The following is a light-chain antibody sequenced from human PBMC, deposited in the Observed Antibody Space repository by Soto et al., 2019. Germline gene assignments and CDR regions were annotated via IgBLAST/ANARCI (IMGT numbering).Light chain of an antibody. CDR1: QTISSN. CDR2: GAS. J-gene: IGKJ4*01. Sequence: EVVMTQSPATLSASPGERATLSCRANQTISSNVAWYQQKPGQAPRLLIYGASTRATGIPARFSGSGSGTEFTLTISSLQSEDFAVYYCQQYNDWPPLTFGGGTKVEIK. CDR3: QQYNDWPPLT. V-gene: IGKV3-15*01.